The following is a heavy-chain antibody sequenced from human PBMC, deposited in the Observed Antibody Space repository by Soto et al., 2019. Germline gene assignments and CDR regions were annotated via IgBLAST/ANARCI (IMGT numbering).Heavy chain of an antibody. CDR1: GYDFTSYG. CDR3: ARDLYYSSGRYFDHDAFDI. Sequence: ASVKVSCKASGYDFTSYGISWVRQAPGQGLEWMGWISPHNDRTKYARRFQDRVTMTTETPTSTVYMELGSLRSDDTAVYYCARDLYYSSGRYFDHDAFDIWGQGTVVTVSS. CDR2: ISPHNDRT. D-gene: IGHD6-19*01. V-gene: IGHV1-18*01. J-gene: IGHJ3*02.